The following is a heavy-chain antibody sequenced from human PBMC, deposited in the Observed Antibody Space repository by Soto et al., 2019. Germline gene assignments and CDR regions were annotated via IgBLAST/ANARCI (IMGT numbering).Heavy chain of an antibody. D-gene: IGHD1-26*01. V-gene: IGHV4-30-4*01. J-gene: IGHJ6*02. CDR2: IYYSGST. Sequence: PSETLSLTCTVSGGSISSGDYYWSWIRQPPGKGLEWIGYIYYSGSTYYNPSLKSRVTISVDTSKNQFSLKLSSVTAADTAVYYCARALDYYGYYYHYGMAVWGQGTTVTVSS. CDR1: GGSISSGDYY. CDR3: ARALDYYGYYYHYGMAV.